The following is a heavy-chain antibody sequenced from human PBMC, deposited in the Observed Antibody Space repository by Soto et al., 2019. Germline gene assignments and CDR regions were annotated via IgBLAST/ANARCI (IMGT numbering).Heavy chain of an antibody. D-gene: IGHD2-15*01. V-gene: IGHV4-59*01. J-gene: IGHJ6*02. CDR1: GGSISSYY. CDR2: IYYSGST. CDR3: ARSDQTPAYYGMEV. Sequence: QVQLQESGPGLVKPSETLSLTCTVSGGSISSYYWSWIRQPPGKGLEWIGYIYYSGSTNYNPSLNRRVTIPVDTTKNQFSLKLSSVTAADTAVYYCARSDQTPAYYGMEVWGQGTTITVSS.